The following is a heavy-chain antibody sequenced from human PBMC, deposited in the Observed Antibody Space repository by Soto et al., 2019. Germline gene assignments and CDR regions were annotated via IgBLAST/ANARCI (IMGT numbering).Heavy chain of an antibody. CDR3: ASDMSTT. CDR2: MNPNSGHT. D-gene: IGHD3-16*01. Sequence: QVQLVQSGAEVKKPWASVKVSCKASGYTFTSHDINWMRQTTGQGLEWMGGMNPNSGHTNYAQKFKGRVTMTRDTSISTAYMELTNLRSEDTAIYYCASDMSTTWGQGTLVTVSS. J-gene: IGHJ5*02. CDR1: GYTFTSHD. V-gene: IGHV1-8*01.